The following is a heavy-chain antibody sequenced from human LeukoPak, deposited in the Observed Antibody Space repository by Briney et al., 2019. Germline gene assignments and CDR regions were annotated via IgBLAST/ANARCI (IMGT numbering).Heavy chain of an antibody. J-gene: IGHJ4*02. CDR3: TRLLTVYGH. D-gene: IGHD5/OR15-5a*01. CDR2: IRSKANSYAT. CDR1: GFTFSGSA. Sequence: PGGSLKLSCAASGFTFSGSAMHWVRQASGKGLEWVGRIRSKANSYATAYAASVKGRFTITRDDSKNTAYPQMNSLKTEDTAVYYCTRLLTVYGHWGQGTLVTVSS. V-gene: IGHV3-73*01.